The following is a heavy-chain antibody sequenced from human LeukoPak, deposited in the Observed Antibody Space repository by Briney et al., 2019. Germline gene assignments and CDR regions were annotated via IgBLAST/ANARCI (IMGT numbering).Heavy chain of an antibody. Sequence: ASVKVSCKASGYTFTSYYVHWVRQAPGQGLEWMGIINPSGGSTSYAQKFQGRVTMTRDTSTSTVYMELSSLRSEDTAVYYCARLAMIGKEADYWGQGTLVTVSS. CDR1: GYTFTSYY. CDR2: INPSGGST. V-gene: IGHV1-46*01. J-gene: IGHJ4*02. CDR3: ARLAMIGKEADY. D-gene: IGHD3-22*01.